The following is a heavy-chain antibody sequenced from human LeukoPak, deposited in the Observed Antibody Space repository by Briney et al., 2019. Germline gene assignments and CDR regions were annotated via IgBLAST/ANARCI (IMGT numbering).Heavy chain of an antibody. D-gene: IGHD3-10*01. CDR2: IYYSGST. J-gene: IGHJ4*02. CDR3: ARGVISGSGCFDY. V-gene: IGHV4-59*12. Sequence: SETLSLTCTVSGGSIRNYYWSWIRQPPGKGLEWIGYIYYSGSTNYKPSLKSRVTMSVDTSKKQFSLNLSSVTAADTAVYYCARGVISGSGCFDYWGQGTLVTVSS. CDR1: GGSIRNYY.